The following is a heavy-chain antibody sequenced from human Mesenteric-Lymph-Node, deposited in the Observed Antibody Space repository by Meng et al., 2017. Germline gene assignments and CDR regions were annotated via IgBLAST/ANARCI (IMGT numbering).Heavy chain of an antibody. V-gene: IGHV3-53*01. J-gene: IGHJ4*02. CDR3: ARDPLFGSGGDYFDY. Sequence: STKYADSVKGRFTISRVNSKNTLHLQMNSLRAEDTAVYYCARDPLFGSGGDYFDYWGQGTLVTVSS. D-gene: IGHD3-10*01. CDR2: ST.